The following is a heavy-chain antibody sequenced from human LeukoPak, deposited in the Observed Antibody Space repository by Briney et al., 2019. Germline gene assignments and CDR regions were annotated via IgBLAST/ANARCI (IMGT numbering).Heavy chain of an antibody. CDR1: GFTFSSYS. CDR3: ARPRVEVAVRRMDFDY. CDR2: ISSSSSTI. Sequence: GGSLRLSCAASGFTFSSYSMNWVRQAPGKGLEWVSYISSSSSTIYYADSVKGRFTISRDNAKNSLYLQMNSLRAEDTAVYYCARPRVEVAVRRMDFDYWGQGTLVTVSS. J-gene: IGHJ4*02. V-gene: IGHV3-48*01. D-gene: IGHD6-6*01.